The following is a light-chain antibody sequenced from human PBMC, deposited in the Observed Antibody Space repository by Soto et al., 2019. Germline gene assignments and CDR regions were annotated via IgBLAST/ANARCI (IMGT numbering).Light chain of an antibody. CDR1: QSISSW. CDR2: DAS. V-gene: IGKV1-5*01. CDR3: QEYHSYSLS. Sequence: DIQMTQSPSTLSASVGDRVTITCRASQSISSWLAWYQQKPGKAHKLLIYDASSLESGVPSRFSGSGSGTEFTITISSLEPDDVASYYFQEYHSYSLSFGQGTKVDIK. J-gene: IGKJ1*01.